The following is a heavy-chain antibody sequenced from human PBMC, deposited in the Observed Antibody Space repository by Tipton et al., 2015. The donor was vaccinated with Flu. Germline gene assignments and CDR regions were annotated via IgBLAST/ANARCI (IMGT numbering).Heavy chain of an antibody. Sequence: QLVQSGGGLIQPGGSLRLSCAASGFTVSSNYVSWVRQAPGKGLKWVSVIYSGGSTYYADSVKGRFTISRDNSKNTLYLQMNSLRAEDRAGDYGARMPITRRVGGGMDVWGQGATVTVSS. J-gene: IGHJ6*02. CDR2: IYSGGST. CDR3: ARMPITRRVGGGMDV. V-gene: IGHV3-53*01. D-gene: IGHD3-22*01. CDR1: GFTVSSNY.